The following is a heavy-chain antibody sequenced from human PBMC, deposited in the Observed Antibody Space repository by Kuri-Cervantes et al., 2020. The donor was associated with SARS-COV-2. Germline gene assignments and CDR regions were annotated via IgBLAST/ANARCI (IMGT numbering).Heavy chain of an antibody. D-gene: IGHD4-23*01. CDR1: GGTFSSYG. CDR3: AREIERGTVVIAYMGYFDY. Sequence: ASVKVSCKASGGTFSSYGISWVRQAPGQGLEWMGWISAYNGNTNYAQKLQGRVTMTTDISTSTAYMELRSLRSDDTAVYYCAREIERGTVVIAYMGYFDYWGQGTLVTVSS. J-gene: IGHJ4*02. CDR2: ISAYNGNT. V-gene: IGHV1-18*01.